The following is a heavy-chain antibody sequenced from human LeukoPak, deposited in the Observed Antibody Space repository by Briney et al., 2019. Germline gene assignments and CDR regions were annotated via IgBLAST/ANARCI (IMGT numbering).Heavy chain of an antibody. Sequence: SETLSLTCTVSGGSVSSYYWSWIRQPAGKGLEWIGRIYTSGSTNYNPSLKSRVTMSVDTSKNQFSLKLSSVTAADTAVYYCARDNLLYYCGSGSDHGMDVWGQGTTVTVSS. CDR3: ARDNLLYYCGSGSDHGMDV. V-gene: IGHV4-4*07. CDR1: GGSVSSYY. CDR2: IYTSGST. D-gene: IGHD3-10*01. J-gene: IGHJ6*02.